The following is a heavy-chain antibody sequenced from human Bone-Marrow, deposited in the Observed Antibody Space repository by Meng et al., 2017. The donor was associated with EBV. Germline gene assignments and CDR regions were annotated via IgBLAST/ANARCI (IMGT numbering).Heavy chain of an antibody. D-gene: IGHD2-15*01. CDR2: LIPVVDAP. V-gene: IGHV1-69*01. CDR1: GGTFSTDA. Sequence: QVQWVQPGGEVKKPGSSVKVSGKTSGGTFSTDAVSWVRQAPGQGLEWMGGLIPVVDAPHYARKFQDRVSIFADESTSAHYMELSSLRSDDTAVYYCASESGRGFTPDYWGQGTLVTVSS. CDR3: ASESGRGFTPDY. J-gene: IGHJ4*02.